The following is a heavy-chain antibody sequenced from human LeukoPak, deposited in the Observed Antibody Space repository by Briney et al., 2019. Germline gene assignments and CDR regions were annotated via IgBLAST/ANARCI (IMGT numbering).Heavy chain of an antibody. Sequence: PSKTLSLTCTVSGGSTSSYYWSWIRQPPGKGLEWIGYIYYSGSTNYNPSLKSRVTISVDTSKNQFSLKLSSVTAADTAVYYCARARVGGSGSYYMAFDYWGQGTLVTVSS. V-gene: IGHV4-59*01. CDR3: ARARVGGSGSYYMAFDY. CDR2: IYYSGST. J-gene: IGHJ4*02. D-gene: IGHD3-10*01. CDR1: GGSTSSYY.